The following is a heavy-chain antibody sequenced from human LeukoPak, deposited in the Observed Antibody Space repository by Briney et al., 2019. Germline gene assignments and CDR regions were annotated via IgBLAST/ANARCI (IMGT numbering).Heavy chain of an antibody. Sequence: GGSLRLSCAASGFTFSRHGMNWVRQAPGKGLEWVALIGYDGSNKYYADSVKGRFTISRDNAKNTLYLQMNSLRAEDTAVYYCARGLSGYASSLGYWGQGTLVTVSA. V-gene: IGHV3-33*01. J-gene: IGHJ4*02. D-gene: IGHD6-6*01. CDR1: GFTFSRHG. CDR2: IGYDGSNK. CDR3: ARGLSGYASSLGY.